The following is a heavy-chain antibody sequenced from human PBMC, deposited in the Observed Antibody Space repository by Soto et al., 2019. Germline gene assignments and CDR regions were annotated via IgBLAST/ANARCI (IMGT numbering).Heavy chain of an antibody. CDR2: ISGSGTTI. J-gene: IGHJ3*02. CDR3: ARDGRYKTPYDGFDT. V-gene: IGHV3-11*01. Sequence: QAQVVASGGGLVKPGGSLRLSCATSGINFSDHFMAWIRLSPGKGLEWIAYISGSGTTIYYADSVRGRFTISRDNANDSLYLQMNSLRAEDTAVYYCARDGRYKTPYDGFDTWGQRTMVTVSS. D-gene: IGHD1-26*01. CDR1: GINFSDHF.